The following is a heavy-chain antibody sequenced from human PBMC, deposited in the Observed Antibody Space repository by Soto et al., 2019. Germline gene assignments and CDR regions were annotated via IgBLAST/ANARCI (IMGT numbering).Heavy chain of an antibody. Sequence: GPSVYGSCKASGGSFSSYTISWVRRAPGQGLEWMGRIIPILGIANYAQKFQGRVTITADKSTSTAYMELSSLRSEDTAVYYCARCSAESGYVSDAFDIWGQGTMVSVSS. D-gene: IGHD5-12*01. V-gene: IGHV1-69*02. J-gene: IGHJ3*02. CDR1: GGSFSSYT. CDR3: ARCSAESGYVSDAFDI. CDR2: IIPILGIA.